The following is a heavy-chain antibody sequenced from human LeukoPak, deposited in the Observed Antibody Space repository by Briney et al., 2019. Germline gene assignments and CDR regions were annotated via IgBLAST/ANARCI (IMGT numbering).Heavy chain of an antibody. J-gene: IGHJ5*02. D-gene: IGHD6-25*01. CDR2: INGDGAT. CDR3: AKGAAAGLVDWFDP. CDR1: GFTFTNFA. V-gene: IGHV3-23*01. Sequence: PGGSLRLSCAVSGFTFTNFAMMWVRQAPGKGLQGVASINGDGATYYADSVRGRFMLSRDTSKNTLYLQMNSLTPEDTALHYCAKGAAAGLVDWFDPWGQGTLVTVSS.